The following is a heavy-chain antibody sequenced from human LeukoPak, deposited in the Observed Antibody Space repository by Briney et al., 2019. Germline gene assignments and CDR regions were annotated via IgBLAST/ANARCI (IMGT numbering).Heavy chain of an antibody. CDR3: ARSPCSSTSCYYYYGMDV. CDR1: GGSFSGYY. V-gene: IGHV4-34*01. D-gene: IGHD2-2*01. CDR2: INHSGST. J-gene: IGHJ6*02. Sequence: ASETLSLTCAVYGGSFSGYYWSWIRQPPGKGLEWIGEINHSGSTNFNPSLKSRVTISLDTSKNQFSLKVSSVTAADTAVYYCARSPCSSTSCYYYYGMDVWGQGTTVTVSS.